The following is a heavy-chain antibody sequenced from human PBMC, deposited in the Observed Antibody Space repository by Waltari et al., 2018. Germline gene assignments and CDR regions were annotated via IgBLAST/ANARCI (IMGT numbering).Heavy chain of an antibody. V-gene: IGHV3-74*01. CDR2: MMGAGRGP. CDR1: GFTFSSYW. D-gene: IGHD3-22*01. J-gene: IGHJ6*02. Sequence: EVQLVESGGGLVQPGGSLRLACAASGFTFSSYWMHWVRQAPGKGLGWFSRMMGAGRGPSYADSVKGRFTIAKENAKHTLYLQMNSLRAEDTAVYYCATRENYYYDSAYGMNVWGQGTTVSVSS. CDR3: ATRENYYYDSAYGMNV.